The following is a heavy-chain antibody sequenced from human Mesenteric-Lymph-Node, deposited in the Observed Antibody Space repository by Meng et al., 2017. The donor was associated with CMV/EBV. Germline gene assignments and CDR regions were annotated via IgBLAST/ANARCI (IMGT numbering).Heavy chain of an antibody. V-gene: IGHV3-66*02. CDR3: ARGGGGTIWVRSDAFDI. CDR1: FTVSSNY. J-gene: IGHJ3*02. D-gene: IGHD3-16*01. CDR2: IYSGGTT. Sequence: FTVSSNYMSWVRQAPGKGLEWVSVIYSGGTTYYADSVKGRFTISRDNSKNTLYLQMNSLRAEDTAVYYCARGGGGTIWVRSDAFDIWGQGTMVTVSS.